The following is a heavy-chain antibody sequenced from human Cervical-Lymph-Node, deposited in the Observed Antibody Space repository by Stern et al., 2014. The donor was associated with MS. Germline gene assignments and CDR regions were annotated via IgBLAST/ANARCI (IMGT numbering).Heavy chain of an antibody. V-gene: IGHV7-4-1*01. CDR3: ARGLGMRRGDDDAFDL. D-gene: IGHD7-27*01. Sequence: DQLVESGSELKKPGAAVKVSCKASGYTFTSYAMNWVRQAPGQGLEWLGWLNTNTRNPTYAQGFTGRFVFSFNTSVTTAYLQIFSLKTEDTAVYYCARGLGMRRGDDDAFDLWGQGTMVTVSS. J-gene: IGHJ3*01. CDR2: LNTNTRNP. CDR1: GYTFTSYA.